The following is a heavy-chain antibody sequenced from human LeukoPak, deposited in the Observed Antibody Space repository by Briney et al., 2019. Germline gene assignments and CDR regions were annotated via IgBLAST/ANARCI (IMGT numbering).Heavy chain of an antibody. D-gene: IGHD1-26*01. J-gene: IGHJ6*02. Sequence: ASVKVSCKSSGYTFTGYYMHWVRQAPGQGLEWMGWINPNSGGTNYAQKFQGRVTMTRDTSTSTAYMELSRLRSDDTAVYYCARDQWELLSGMDVWGQGTTVTVSS. CDR3: ARDQWELLSGMDV. CDR1: GYTFTGYY. V-gene: IGHV1-2*02. CDR2: INPNSGGT.